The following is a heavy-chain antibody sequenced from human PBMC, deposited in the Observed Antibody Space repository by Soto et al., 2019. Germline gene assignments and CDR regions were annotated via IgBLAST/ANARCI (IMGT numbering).Heavy chain of an antibody. D-gene: IGHD3-3*01. CDR3: ARGQRFSDWFAP. Sequence: PSAPLSLTCSVSGGYMSSYYWTCIRQPAGKGLEWIVRVYSSGGTHYNSSLKSRVTISLDTSKNQFSLRLISVTAADTAVYYCARGQRFSDWFAPSGQASFVNVCS. CDR1: GGYMSSYY. J-gene: IGHJ5*02. V-gene: IGHV4-4*07. CDR2: VYSSGGT.